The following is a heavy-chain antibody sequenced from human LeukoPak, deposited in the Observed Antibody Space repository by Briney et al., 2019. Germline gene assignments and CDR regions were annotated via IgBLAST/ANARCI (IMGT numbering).Heavy chain of an antibody. Sequence: GESLQISCQGSGYSFTSYWIGWVRQMPGKGLEWMGIIYPGDSDTRYSPSFQGQVTISADKSISTAYLQWSSLKASDTAMYYCAIVPRGDETWFDPWGQGTLVTVSS. J-gene: IGHJ5*02. CDR3: AIVPRGDETWFDP. D-gene: IGHD2-2*01. CDR1: GYSFTSYW. CDR2: IYPGDSDT. V-gene: IGHV5-51*01.